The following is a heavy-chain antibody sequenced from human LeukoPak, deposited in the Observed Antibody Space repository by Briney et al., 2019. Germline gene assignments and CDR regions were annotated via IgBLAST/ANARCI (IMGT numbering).Heavy chain of an antibody. CDR3: ARARGGGDY. Sequence: PSETLSLTCAVYGGLFSGYYWSWIRQPPGKGLEWIGEINHSGSTNYNPSLKSRVTISVDTSKNQFSLKLSSVTAADTAVYYCARARGGGDYWGQGTLVTVSS. D-gene: IGHD2-15*01. CDR2: INHSGST. V-gene: IGHV4-34*01. CDR1: GGLFSGYY. J-gene: IGHJ4*02.